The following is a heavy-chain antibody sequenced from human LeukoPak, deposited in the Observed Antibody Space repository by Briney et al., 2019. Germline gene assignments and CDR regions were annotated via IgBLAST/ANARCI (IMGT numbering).Heavy chain of an antibody. Sequence: ASVKVSCKASGGTFSSYAISWVRHAPGQGLEWMGWIIPIFGTANYAQKFQGRVTITAGESTSTAYMELSSLRSEDTAMYYCARSTIMRHYNWFDPWGQGTLVTVSS. CDR1: GGTFSSYA. V-gene: IGHV1-69*01. CDR3: ARSTIMRHYNWFDP. CDR2: IIPIFGTA. D-gene: IGHD3-16*01. J-gene: IGHJ5*02.